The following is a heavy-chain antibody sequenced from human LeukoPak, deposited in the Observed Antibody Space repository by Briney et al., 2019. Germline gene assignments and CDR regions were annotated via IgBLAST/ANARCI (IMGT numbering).Heavy chain of an antibody. CDR1: GYTFTSYG. Sequence: ASVKVSCKASGYTFTSYGISWVRQAPGQGLEWMGWISAYNGNTNYAQKLQGRVTTTTDTSTSTAHMELRSLRSDDTAVYYCARGSGPLWFGELYAFDIWGQGTMVTVSS. D-gene: IGHD3-10*01. CDR2: ISAYNGNT. V-gene: IGHV1-18*01. J-gene: IGHJ3*02. CDR3: ARGSGPLWFGELYAFDI.